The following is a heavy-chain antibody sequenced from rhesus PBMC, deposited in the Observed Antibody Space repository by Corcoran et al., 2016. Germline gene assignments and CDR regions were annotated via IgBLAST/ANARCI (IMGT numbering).Heavy chain of an antibody. CDR1: GFSLSTRGMG. V-gene: IGHV2-1*01. J-gene: IGHJ4*01. Sequence: QVTLKESGPALVKPTQTLTLTCTFSGFSLSTRGMGVGWIRQPSRKTLGWLAHIYWNDDKYYSTSLKSRPTISKDTSKNQVVLTMTNRDPVDTATYYCARRWTTVAAIDYWGQGVLVTVSS. CDR3: ARRWTTVAAIDY. D-gene: IGHD4-29*01. CDR2: IYWNDDK.